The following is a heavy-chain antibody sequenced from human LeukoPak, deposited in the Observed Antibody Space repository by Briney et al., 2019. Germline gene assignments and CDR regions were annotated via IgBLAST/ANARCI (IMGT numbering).Heavy chain of an antibody. CDR1: GYTFTSYG. CDR3: ARDRAGSIAARKYYYYCGMDV. CDR2: ISAYNGNT. J-gene: IGHJ6*02. V-gene: IGHV1-18*01. Sequence: ASVKASCKASGYTFTSYGISWVRQAPGQGLEWMGWISAYNGNTNYAQKLQGRVTMTTDTSTSTAYMELRSLRSDDTAVYYCARDRAGSIAARKYYYYCGMDVWGQGTTVTVSS. D-gene: IGHD6-6*01.